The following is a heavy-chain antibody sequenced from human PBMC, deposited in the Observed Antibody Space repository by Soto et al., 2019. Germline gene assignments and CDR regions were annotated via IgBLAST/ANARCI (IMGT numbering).Heavy chain of an antibody. V-gene: IGHV4-61*01. J-gene: IGHJ4*02. D-gene: IGHD2-21*01. CDR2: IHYSGST. CDR3: TRGGDPYKTGH. CDR1: GGSVNIGTYY. Sequence: PSETLSLTCTVPGGSVNIGTYYLSWIRQPPGKGLEWIGFIHYSGSTNYNPSLKGRVTMSVDTSKNQFSLKLTSVNTADTAIYYCTRGGDPYKTGHWGQGTLDTVSS.